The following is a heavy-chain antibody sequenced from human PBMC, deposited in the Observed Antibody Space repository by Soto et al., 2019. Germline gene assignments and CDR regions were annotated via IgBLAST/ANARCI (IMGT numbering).Heavy chain of an antibody. V-gene: IGHV1-69*13. CDR2: FIAMLVTP. J-gene: IGHJ4*02. D-gene: IGHD5-18*01. Sequence: SVKVSCKASGGTCGSHGIAWVRQAPGQGLEWMGGFIAMLVTPTYAKKVQGRATITADESLTSSYLELRSLRSEDTAVYFCARGAMANFDYWGQGTVVTVSS. CDR3: ARGAMANFDY. CDR1: GGTCGSHG.